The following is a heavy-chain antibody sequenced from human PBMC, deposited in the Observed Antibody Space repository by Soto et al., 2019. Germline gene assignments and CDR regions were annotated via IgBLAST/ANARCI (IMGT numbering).Heavy chain of an antibody. CDR2: IFNTVNT. J-gene: IGHJ4*02. D-gene: IGHD3-22*01. CDR1: GASITTHY. Sequence: SETLSLTYTVSGASITTHYWSWIRQPPGQGLEWIGYIFNTVNTNYNPSLKSRVTISADTSKNQVSLKLTSVTAADTAVYYCARGADNSKVGYWGQGTLVTVSS. CDR3: ARGADNSKVGY. V-gene: IGHV4-59*11.